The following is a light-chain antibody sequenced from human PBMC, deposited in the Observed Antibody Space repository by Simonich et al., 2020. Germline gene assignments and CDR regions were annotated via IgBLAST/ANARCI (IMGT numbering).Light chain of an antibody. V-gene: IGLV2-14*02. CDR2: EGR. J-gene: IGLJ3*02. Sequence: QSALTQPASVSGSPGQSITISCTGTSSDGGSYTLVSWYQKHPGKTPKLMIYEGRKRPSGVSNRFSGSKSGNTASLTVSGLQAEDEADYYCSSYAGSNNFEVFGGGTKLTVL. CDR1: SSDGGSYTL. CDR3: SSYAGSNNFEV.